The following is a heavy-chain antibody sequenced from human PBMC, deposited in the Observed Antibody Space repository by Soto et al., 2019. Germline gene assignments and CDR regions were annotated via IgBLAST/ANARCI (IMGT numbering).Heavy chain of an antibody. V-gene: IGHV3-15*01. CDR2: IKSKTDGGTT. CDR1: GFTFSSYG. Sequence: GGSLRLSFAASGFTFSSYGMPWVRQAPGKGLEWVGRIKSKTDGGTTDYAAPVKGRFTISRDESQNTLNLQMNSLKTEDTAVYYCTSLYYGHWGQGTLVTVSS. D-gene: IGHD3-16*02. J-gene: IGHJ4*02. CDR3: TSLYYGH.